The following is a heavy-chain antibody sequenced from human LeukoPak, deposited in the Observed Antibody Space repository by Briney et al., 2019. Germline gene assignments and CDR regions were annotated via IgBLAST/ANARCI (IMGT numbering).Heavy chain of an antibody. Sequence: SQTLSLTCTVSGGSISSGGYYWSWIRQHPGKGLEWIGYIYYSGSTYYNPSLKSRVTISVDTSKNQFSLKLSSVTVADTAVYYCARSDSGYCSSTSCSNYFDYWGQGTLVTVSS. V-gene: IGHV4-31*03. D-gene: IGHD2-2*01. J-gene: IGHJ4*02. CDR3: ARSDSGYCSSTSCSNYFDY. CDR1: GGSISSGGYY. CDR2: IYYSGST.